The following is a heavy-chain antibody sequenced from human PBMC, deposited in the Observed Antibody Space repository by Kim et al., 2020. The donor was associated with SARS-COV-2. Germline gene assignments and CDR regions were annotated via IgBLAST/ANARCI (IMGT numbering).Heavy chain of an antibody. CDR1: GYSFTSYW. CDR3: ARLSTGYSSGWYFGYGMDV. V-gene: IGHV5-51*01. CDR2: IYPGDSDT. D-gene: IGHD6-19*01. Sequence: GESLKISCKGSGYSFTSYWIGWVRQMPGKGLEWMGIIYPGDSDTRYSPSFQGQVTILADKSISTAYLQWSSLKASDTAMYYCARLSTGYSSGWYFGYGMDVWGQGTTVTVAS. J-gene: IGHJ6*02.